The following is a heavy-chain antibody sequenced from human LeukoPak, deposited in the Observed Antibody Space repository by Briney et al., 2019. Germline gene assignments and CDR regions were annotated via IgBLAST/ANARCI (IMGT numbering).Heavy chain of an antibody. CDR3: ARSAGLGVTGYSYYFDY. CDR1: GGSISSYY. D-gene: IGHD3-9*01. CDR2: TYYSGST. J-gene: IGHJ4*02. V-gene: IGHV4-59*01. Sequence: SETLSLTCTVSGGSISSYYWSWIRQPPGKGLEWIGYTYYSGSTNYNPSLKSRVTISVGTSKNQFSLKLSSVTAADTAVYYCARSAGLGVTGYSYYFDYWGQGTLVTVSS.